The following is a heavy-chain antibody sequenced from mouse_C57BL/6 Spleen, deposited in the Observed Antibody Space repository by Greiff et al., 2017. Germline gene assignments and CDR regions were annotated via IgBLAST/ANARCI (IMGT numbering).Heavy chain of an antibody. CDR3: ARSLTGLYSFDY. CDR2: IYPGDGDT. CDR1: GYAFSSYW. D-gene: IGHD4-1*01. Sequence: QVQLQQSGAELVKPGASVKISCKASGYAFSSYWMNWVKQRPGKGLEWIGQIYPGDGDTNYNGKFKGKATLTADKSSSTAYMQLSSLTSEGSAVYFCARSLTGLYSFDYWGQGTTLTVSS. V-gene: IGHV1-80*01. J-gene: IGHJ2*01.